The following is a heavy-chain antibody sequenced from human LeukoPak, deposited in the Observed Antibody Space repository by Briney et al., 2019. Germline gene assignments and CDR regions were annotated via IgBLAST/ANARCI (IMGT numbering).Heavy chain of an antibody. CDR2: ISGSGGST. J-gene: IGHJ4*02. V-gene: IGHV3-23*01. Sequence: GGSLRLSCAASGFTFSSYDMSWVRQAPGKGLEWVSAISGSGGSTYYADSVKGRFTISRDNSKNTLYLQMNSLRAEDTAVYYCAKVRSTMVRGYHFDYWGQGTLVTVSS. CDR3: AKVRSTMVRGYHFDY. D-gene: IGHD3-10*01. CDR1: GFTFSSYD.